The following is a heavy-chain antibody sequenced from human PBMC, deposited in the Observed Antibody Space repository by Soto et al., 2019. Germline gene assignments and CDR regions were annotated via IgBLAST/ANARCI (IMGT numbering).Heavy chain of an antibody. CDR3: ARGGYGGNSFYYYYGMDV. Sequence: SVKVSCKASGGTFSSYAISWVRQAPGQGLEWMGGIIPIFGTANYAQKFQGRVTITADESTSTAYMELSSLRSEDTAVYYCARGGYGGNSFYYYYGMDVWGQGTTVTVSS. J-gene: IGHJ6*02. CDR1: GGTFSSYA. CDR2: IIPIFGTA. D-gene: IGHD4-17*01. V-gene: IGHV1-69*13.